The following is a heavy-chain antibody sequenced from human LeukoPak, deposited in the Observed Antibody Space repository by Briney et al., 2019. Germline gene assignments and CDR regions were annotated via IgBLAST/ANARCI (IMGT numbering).Heavy chain of an antibody. D-gene: IGHD6-19*01. J-gene: IGHJ6*02. CDR3: ARGVSSGWYSWYHGMDV. V-gene: IGHV1-46*01. CDR2: INPSGGST. Sequence: ASVKVSCKASGYTFTSYYMHWVRQAPGQGLEWMGIINPSGGSTSYAQKFQGRVTMTRDTSTSTVYMELSSLRSEDTAVYYCARGVSSGWYSWYHGMDVWGQGTTVTVSS. CDR1: GYTFTSYY.